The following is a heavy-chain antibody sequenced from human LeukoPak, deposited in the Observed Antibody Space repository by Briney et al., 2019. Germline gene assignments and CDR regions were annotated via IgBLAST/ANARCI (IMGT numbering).Heavy chain of an antibody. Sequence: ASVTVSCKVSGYTLTELSMHWVRQAPGKGLEWMGGFYPEDGETIYAQKFQGRVTMTEDTSTDTAYMELSSLRSEDTAVYYCATYGPPALGPQTQLYYFNYWGQGTLVTVSS. J-gene: IGHJ4*02. CDR1: GYTLTELS. D-gene: IGHD3-10*01. V-gene: IGHV1-24*01. CDR2: FYPEDGET. CDR3: ATYGPPALGPQTQLYYFNY.